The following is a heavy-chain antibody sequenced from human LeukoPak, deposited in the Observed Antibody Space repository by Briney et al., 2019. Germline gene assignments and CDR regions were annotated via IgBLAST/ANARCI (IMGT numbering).Heavy chain of an antibody. CDR3: ARVRYYDSSGDPFDY. Sequence: SVKVSCKASGGTFSSYAISWVRQAPGQGLEWMGRIIPIFGIANYAQKFQGRVTITADKSTSTAYMELSSLRSEDTAVYYCARVRYYDSSGDPFDYWDQGTLVTVSS. CDR1: GGTFSSYA. V-gene: IGHV1-69*04. J-gene: IGHJ4*02. D-gene: IGHD3-22*01. CDR2: IIPIFGIA.